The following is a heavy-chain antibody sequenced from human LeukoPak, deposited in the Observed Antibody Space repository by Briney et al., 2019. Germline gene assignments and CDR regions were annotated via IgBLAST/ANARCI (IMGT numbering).Heavy chain of an antibody. CDR3: AREGRITMVRGANYFDY. J-gene: IGHJ4*02. Sequence: PSETLSLTCTVSGGSISSSSYYWGWLRQPPGKGLEWIGSIYYSGSTYYNPSLKSRVTISVDTSKNQFSLKLSSVTAADTAVYYCAREGRITMVRGANYFDYWGQGTLVTVSS. CDR1: GGSISSSSYY. CDR2: IYYSGST. D-gene: IGHD3-10*01. V-gene: IGHV4-39*07.